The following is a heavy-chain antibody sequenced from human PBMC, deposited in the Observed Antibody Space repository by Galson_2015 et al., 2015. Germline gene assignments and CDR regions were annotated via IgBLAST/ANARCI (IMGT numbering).Heavy chain of an antibody. CDR3: VAGEEKIDY. CDR1: GFTFSSYS. D-gene: IGHD3-16*01. Sequence: SLRLSCAASGFTFSSYSMNWVRRAPGKGLEWVSSISSSSSYIYYADSVKGRFTISRDNAKNSLYLQMNSLRAEDTAVYYCVAGEEKIDYWGQGTLVTVSS. J-gene: IGHJ4*02. CDR2: ISSSSSYI. V-gene: IGHV3-21*01.